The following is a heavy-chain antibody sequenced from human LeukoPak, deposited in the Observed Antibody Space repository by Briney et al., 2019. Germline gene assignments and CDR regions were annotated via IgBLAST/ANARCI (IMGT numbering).Heavy chain of an antibody. V-gene: IGHV1-24*01. CDR2: FDPEDGET. CDR1: GYTLTELS. Sequence: ASVKVSCKVSGYTLTELSMHWVRQAPGKGLEWMGGFDPEDGETIYAQKFQGRVTMTEDTSTDTAYMELSSLRSEDTAVYYCATKGADGDWFDPWGQGTLVTVCS. CDR3: ATKGADGDWFDP. J-gene: IGHJ5*02. D-gene: IGHD4-17*01.